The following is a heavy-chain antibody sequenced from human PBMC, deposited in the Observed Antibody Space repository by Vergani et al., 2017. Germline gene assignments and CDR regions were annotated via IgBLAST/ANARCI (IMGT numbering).Heavy chain of an antibody. CDR1: GYSSPNYW. D-gene: IGHD4-17*01. V-gene: IGHV5-51*01. J-gene: IGHJ5*02. CDR2: IYPGDSDT. Sequence: EVQLVQSGAEVKKPGESLKISCKGSGYSSPNYWIGWVRQMPGKGLEWMGIIYPGDSDTRYNPSFQGQVTITADKSISTAYLQWSSLKASDTAMYFCARQAYYGASQAHFGVSSGWFDPWGQGTLVTVSS. CDR3: ARQAYYGASQAHFGVSSGWFDP.